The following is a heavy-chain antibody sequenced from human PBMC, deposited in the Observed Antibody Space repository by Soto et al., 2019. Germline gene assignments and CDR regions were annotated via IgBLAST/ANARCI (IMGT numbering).Heavy chain of an antibody. CDR2: IYHSGST. Sequence: PSETLSLTCAVSGGSISSSNWWSCVRQPPGKGLEWIGEIYHSGSTNYNPSLKSRVTISVDKSKNQFSLKLSSVTAADTAVYYCARDFRTGYSSSWGMDYWGQGTLVTVSS. D-gene: IGHD6-13*01. CDR1: GGSISSSNW. CDR3: ARDFRTGYSSSWGMDY. V-gene: IGHV4-4*02. J-gene: IGHJ4*02.